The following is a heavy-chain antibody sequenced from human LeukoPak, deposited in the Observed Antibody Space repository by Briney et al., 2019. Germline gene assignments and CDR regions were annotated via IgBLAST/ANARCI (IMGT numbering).Heavy chain of an antibody. CDR1: GYTFTGYY. V-gene: IGHV1-2*02. D-gene: IGHD2-2*02. J-gene: IGHJ6*03. CDR2: MNPNSGGT. Sequence: GASVKVSCNASGYTFTGYYMHWVRQAPGQGLEWMGWMNPNSGGTNYAQKFQGRVTMTRDTSISTAYMELSRLRSDDTAVYYCARRYCSSTSCYTGSDYYYYYYMDVWGKGTTVTVSS. CDR3: ARRYCSSTSCYTGSDYYYYYYMDV.